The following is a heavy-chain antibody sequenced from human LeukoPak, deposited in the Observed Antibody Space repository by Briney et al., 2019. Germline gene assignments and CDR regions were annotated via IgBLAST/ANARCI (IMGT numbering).Heavy chain of an antibody. D-gene: IGHD3-22*01. J-gene: IGHJ4*02. Sequence: GGTLRLSCAASGFTSSSYSMNWVRQAPGKGLEWVSSISSSSSYIYYAASVKGRFTISRDNAKNSLYLQMNSLRAEDTAVYYCARGDGYYDSSGYFDYWGQGTLVTVSS. CDR2: ISSSSSYI. CDR1: GFTSSSYS. CDR3: ARGDGYYDSSGYFDY. V-gene: IGHV3-21*01.